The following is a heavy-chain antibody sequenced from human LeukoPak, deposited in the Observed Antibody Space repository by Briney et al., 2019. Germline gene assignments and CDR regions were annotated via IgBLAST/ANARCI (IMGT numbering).Heavy chain of an antibody. CDR2: ISHGGTT. V-gene: IGHV4-59*08. CDR3: ARRVTSSGWYRDDT. CDR1: GGSISSDD. Sequence: PSETLSLTCTVSGGSISSDDWSWIRQPPGKGLEWIGYISHGGTTSYNPSLQSRVTISVDTSKNQFSLKVTSVNAADTAVYYCARRVTSSGWYRDDTWGQGTLVTVSS. J-gene: IGHJ5*02. D-gene: IGHD6-19*01.